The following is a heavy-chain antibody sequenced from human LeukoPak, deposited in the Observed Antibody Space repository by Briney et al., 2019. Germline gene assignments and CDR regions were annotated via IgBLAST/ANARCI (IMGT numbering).Heavy chain of an antibody. Sequence: GGSLRLSCAASGFTFSSYAKHWVRQAPGEGLEWVAVISYDGSNKYYADSVKGRFTISRDNSKNTLYLQMNSLRAEDTAVYYCARTYCGGDCYLDHYGMDVWGQGTTVTVSS. CDR3: ARTYCGGDCYLDHYGMDV. J-gene: IGHJ6*02. CDR1: GFTFSSYA. V-gene: IGHV3-30-3*01. D-gene: IGHD2-21*02. CDR2: ISYDGSNK.